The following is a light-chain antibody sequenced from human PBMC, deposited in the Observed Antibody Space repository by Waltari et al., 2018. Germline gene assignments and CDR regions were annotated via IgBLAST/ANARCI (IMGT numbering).Light chain of an antibody. CDR1: QSVLYSSNNKNY. J-gene: IGKJ1*01. CDR2: WAS. Sequence: DIVMTQSPDSLAVSLGERATINCKHSQSVLYSSNNKNYLAWYQQKPGQPPKLLIYWASTRESGAPDRFSGSGSGTDFTLTISSLQAEDVAVYYCQQYYSTPPTFGQGTKVEIK. V-gene: IGKV4-1*01. CDR3: QQYYSTPPT.